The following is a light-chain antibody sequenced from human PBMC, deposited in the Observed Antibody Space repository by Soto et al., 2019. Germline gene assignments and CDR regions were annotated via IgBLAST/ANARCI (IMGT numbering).Light chain of an antibody. J-gene: IGKJ3*01. CDR1: QSLLHSNGYNY. Sequence: DIVMTQSPLSLPVTPGEPASISCRSSQSLLHSNGYNYLDWYLQKPGQSPQLLIYLGSNRASGVXDXXRGSGSGTDFTLKISRVEAEDVGVYYCMQALQTPLTFGPGTKVDIK. CDR3: MQALQTPLT. V-gene: IGKV2-28*01. CDR2: LGS.